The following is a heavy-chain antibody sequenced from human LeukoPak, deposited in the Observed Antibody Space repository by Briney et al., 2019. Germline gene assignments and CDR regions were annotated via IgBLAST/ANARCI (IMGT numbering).Heavy chain of an antibody. D-gene: IGHD2-2*01. CDR2: IWYDGSNK. CDR3: ARDMFQLLSTPFDY. CDR1: GFTFSSYG. J-gene: IGHJ4*02. V-gene: IGHV3-33*01. Sequence: GGSLRLSCAASGFTFSSYGMHWVRQAPGKGLEWVAVIWYDGSNKYYADSVKGRFTISRDNSKNTLYLQMNSLRAEDTAVYYCARDMFQLLSTPFDYWGQGTLVTVSS.